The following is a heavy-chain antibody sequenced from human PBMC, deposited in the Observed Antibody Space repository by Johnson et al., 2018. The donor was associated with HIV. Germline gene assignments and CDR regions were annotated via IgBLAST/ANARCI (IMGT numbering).Heavy chain of an antibody. CDR1: GFTFSSYA. Sequence: VQLVESGGGLVKPGGSLRLSCAASGFTFSSYAMSWVRQAPGKGLEWVYAISGSGGSTYYADSVKGRFTISRDNSKNTLYLQLNSVRAEDAAVDYCAREGIVGATRDALDIWGQGTMVTVSS. V-gene: IGHV3-23*04. CDR3: AREGIVGATRDALDI. J-gene: IGHJ3*02. CDR2: ISGSGGST. D-gene: IGHD1-26*01.